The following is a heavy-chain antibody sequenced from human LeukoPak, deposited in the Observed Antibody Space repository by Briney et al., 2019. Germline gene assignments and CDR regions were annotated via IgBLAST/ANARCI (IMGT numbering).Heavy chain of an antibody. CDR2: IYHTGST. J-gene: IGHJ5*02. V-gene: IGHV4-4*08. CDR1: GDSISSYY. CDR3: ATRYCSGGSCYFDP. D-gene: IGHD2-15*01. Sequence: PSETLSVTCTHSGDSISSYYWSWIRQPPGKGLEWIGYIYHTGSTNYSPSLKSRVTIAVPTSKNQFSLKLSSVTAADTAVYYCATRYCSGGSCYFDPWGQGTLVTVSS.